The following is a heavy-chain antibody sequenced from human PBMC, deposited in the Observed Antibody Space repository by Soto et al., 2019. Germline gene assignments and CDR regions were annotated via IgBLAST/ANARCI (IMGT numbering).Heavy chain of an antibody. D-gene: IGHD5-18*01. CDR2: MYHSGNT. CDR3: AKEADLIGYNYGSCFDY. CDR1: GGSITSGGYS. J-gene: IGHJ4*02. V-gene: IGHV4-30-2*01. Sequence: SETLSLTCAVSGGSITSGGYSWGWIRQPPGQDLEWIGYMYHSGNTYYNPSLKGRVTISLDHSRNQFSLRLNSVTAADTAVYYCAKEADLIGYNYGSCFDYWGQGTLVTVSS.